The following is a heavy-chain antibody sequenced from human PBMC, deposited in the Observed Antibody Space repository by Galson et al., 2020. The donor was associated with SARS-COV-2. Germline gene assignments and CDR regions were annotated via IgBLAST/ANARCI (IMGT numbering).Heavy chain of an antibody. V-gene: IGHV3-48*03. CDR2: ISSSGSTI. CDR1: GFTFSSYE. CDR3: GAGAYNYYYYYGMDV. D-gene: IGHD3-16*01. Sequence: GGSLRLSCAASGFTFSSYEMNWVRQAPGKGLEWVSYISSSGSTIYYADSVKGRFTIPRDNAKNSLYLQMNSLRAEDTAVYYCGAGAYNYYYYYGMDVWGQGTTVTVSS. J-gene: IGHJ6*02.